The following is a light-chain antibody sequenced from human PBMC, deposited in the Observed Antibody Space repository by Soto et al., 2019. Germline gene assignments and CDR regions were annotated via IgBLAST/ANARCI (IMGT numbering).Light chain of an antibody. Sequence: QSALTQPAAVSGSPGQSITISCTGTSSDVGTYNYVSCYQQHPGKAPKLIIYEVYNRPSGISNRFSGSLSGNTASLSISGLQAEDEADYHCSSYRNNSPLEVFGTGTKLTVL. J-gene: IGLJ1*01. V-gene: IGLV2-14*01. CDR2: EVY. CDR1: SSDVGTYNY. CDR3: SSYRNNSPLEV.